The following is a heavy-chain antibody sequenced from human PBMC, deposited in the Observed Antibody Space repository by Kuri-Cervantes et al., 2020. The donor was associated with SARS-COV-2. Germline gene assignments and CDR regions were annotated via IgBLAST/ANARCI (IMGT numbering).Heavy chain of an antibody. J-gene: IGHJ2*01. CDR2: IYPGDSDT. D-gene: IGHD1-26*01. CDR3: ARDTSYWYFDL. Sequence: GGSLRLSCKGSGYSFTSYWIAWVRQMPGKGLEWMGIIYPGDSDTRYSPSFEGQVTISADKSISTAYLQWSSLKASDTAMYFCARDTSYWYFDLWGRGTLVTVSS. CDR1: GYSFTSYW. V-gene: IGHV5-51*01.